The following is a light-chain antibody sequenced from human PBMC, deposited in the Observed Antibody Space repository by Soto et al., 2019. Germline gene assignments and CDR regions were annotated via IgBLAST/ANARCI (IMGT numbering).Light chain of an antibody. J-gene: IGKJ2*01. V-gene: IGKV3-15*01. Sequence: EIVMTQSPATLSVSPGESATLSCRASQSVNSNLGWYQQKPGQAPRLLIYGTSTRATGIPARFSGSGSGTEFTLTISSLQSEDFAVYYCQQYYNWPYTFGQGTKLEIK. CDR2: GTS. CDR3: QQYYNWPYT. CDR1: QSVNSN.